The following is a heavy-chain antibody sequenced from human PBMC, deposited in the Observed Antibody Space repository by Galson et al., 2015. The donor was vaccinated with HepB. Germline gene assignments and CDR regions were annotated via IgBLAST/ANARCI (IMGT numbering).Heavy chain of an antibody. V-gene: IGHV3-23*01. CDR1: GFTFSSLG. CDR3: AKGTSNIDN. J-gene: IGHJ4*02. Sequence: SLRLSCAASGFTFSSLGMTWVRQAPGKGLEWVSAIGVNPGNTDYADSVRGRFTISRDNSKNMLYLQMNNLRAEDTAVYYCAKGTSNIDNWGQGALVTGSS. D-gene: IGHD6-6*01. CDR2: IGVNPGNT.